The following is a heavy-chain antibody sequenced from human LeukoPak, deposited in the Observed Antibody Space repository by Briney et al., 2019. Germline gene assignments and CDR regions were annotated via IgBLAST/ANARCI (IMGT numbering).Heavy chain of an antibody. J-gene: IGHJ4*02. CDR1: GLTFSGQW. Sequence: GGSLRLSCVASGLTFSGQWMNWVRQAPGQGLEWVANIKHDGSEKYYVDSVQGRFTISREDGKNSLSLQMNSVRAEDTAVYYCAYTNNLKYWGQGTLAVVSS. CDR3: AYTNNLKY. CDR2: IKHDGSEK. V-gene: IGHV3-7*01. D-gene: IGHD3-16*01.